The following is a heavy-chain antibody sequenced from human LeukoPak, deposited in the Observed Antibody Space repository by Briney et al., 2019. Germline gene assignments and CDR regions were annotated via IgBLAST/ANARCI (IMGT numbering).Heavy chain of an antibody. V-gene: IGHV3-48*01. CDR2: ISSSSSLI. J-gene: IGHJ6*03. Sequence: GGSLRLSCAASGFTFVSYDMNWVRQAPGKGLEWVAYISSSSSLIYYAGSVKGRFTVSRDSAKRSLYLQMNSLRAEDTAVYYCARDGNRDGDMDVWGKGTTVTVSS. CDR1: GFTFVSYD. CDR3: ARDGNRDGDMDV. D-gene: IGHD1-1*01.